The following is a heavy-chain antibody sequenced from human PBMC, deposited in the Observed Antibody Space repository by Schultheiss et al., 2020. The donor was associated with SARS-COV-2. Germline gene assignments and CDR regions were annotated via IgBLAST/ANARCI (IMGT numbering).Heavy chain of an antibody. V-gene: IGHV4-34*01. Sequence: SETLSLTCTVSGGSISSYYWSWIRQPPGKGLEWIGEINHSGSTNYNPSLKSRVTISVDTSKNQFSLKLSSVTAADTAVYYCARARRDVLMVYAIPPNMRGWFDPWGQGTLVTVSS. CDR1: GGSISSYY. CDR3: ARARRDVLMVYAIPPNMRGWFDP. CDR2: INHSGST. J-gene: IGHJ5*02. D-gene: IGHD2-8*01.